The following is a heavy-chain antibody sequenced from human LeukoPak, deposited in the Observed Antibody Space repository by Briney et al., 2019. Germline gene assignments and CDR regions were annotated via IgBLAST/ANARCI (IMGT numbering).Heavy chain of an antibody. CDR3: ARHLLGSRGYFDY. V-gene: IGHV4-38-2*02. CDR1: SYSISSGYY. Sequence: KPSETLSLTCTVSSYSISSGYYWGWIRQPPGKGLEWIGSIYHSGNTYYNPSLKSRITISVDMSKNQFSLKLSSVTAADTAVYYCARHLLGSRGYFDYWGQGTLVTVSS. CDR2: IYHSGNT. J-gene: IGHJ4*02. D-gene: IGHD7-27*01.